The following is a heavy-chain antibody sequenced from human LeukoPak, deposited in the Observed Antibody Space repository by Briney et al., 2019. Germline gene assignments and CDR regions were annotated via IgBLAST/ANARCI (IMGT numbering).Heavy chain of an antibody. Sequence: GASVKVSCKASCYTFTSYGISWVRQAPGQGLEWMGWISAYNGNTNYAQKLHGRVTMTTDTSTSTAYMELRSLRSDDTAVYYCARDELRYFDHSCYYGMDVWGQGTTVTVSS. D-gene: IGHD3-9*01. V-gene: IGHV1-18*01. CDR1: CYTFTSYG. J-gene: IGHJ6*02. CDR2: ISAYNGNT. CDR3: ARDELRYFDHSCYYGMDV.